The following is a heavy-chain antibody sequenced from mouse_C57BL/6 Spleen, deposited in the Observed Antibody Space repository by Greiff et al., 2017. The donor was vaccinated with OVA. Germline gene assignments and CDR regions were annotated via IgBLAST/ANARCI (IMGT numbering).Heavy chain of an antibody. Sequence: ESGPALVKPSQTVSLTCTVTGYSITNGNHWWNWIRQVSGSKLEWIGYISSSGSTDSNPSLKSRISITRDTSKNQLFLQLNSVTTEDIATYYCARGYYYGSSSGSSYAMDYWGQGTSVTVSS. J-gene: IGHJ4*01. CDR1: GYSITNGNHW. V-gene: IGHV3-4*01. CDR2: ISSSGST. CDR3: ARGYYYGSSSGSSYAMDY. D-gene: IGHD1-1*01.